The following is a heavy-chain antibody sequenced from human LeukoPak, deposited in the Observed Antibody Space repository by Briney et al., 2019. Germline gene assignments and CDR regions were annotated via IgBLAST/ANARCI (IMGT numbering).Heavy chain of an antibody. CDR1: GNTFTAYH. Sequence: GASVKVSCKASGNTFTAYHIHWVRQAPGQGLDWMGIINPSGGSTTYAQKFQGRVAMTSDTSTSTVYMELSSLRSDDTAVYFCARVPTDSSGWYHLDYWGQGTLVTVSS. CDR2: INPSGGST. D-gene: IGHD6-19*01. CDR3: ARVPTDSSGWYHLDY. J-gene: IGHJ4*02. V-gene: IGHV1-46*01.